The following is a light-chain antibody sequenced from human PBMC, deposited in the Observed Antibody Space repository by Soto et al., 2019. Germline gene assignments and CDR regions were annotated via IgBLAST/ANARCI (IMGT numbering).Light chain of an antibody. CDR1: SSNIGADYG. Sequence: QSVLTQPPSVSGAPGQRVTISCTGSSSNIGADYGVHWYQQLPGRAPKLLIYDNNNRPSGVPDRFSGSKSDTSASLAITGLQAEDEADYYCQSYDTRRSDWNWVFGGGTKLTGL. CDR3: QSYDTRRSDWNWV. CDR2: DNN. J-gene: IGLJ3*02. V-gene: IGLV1-40*01.